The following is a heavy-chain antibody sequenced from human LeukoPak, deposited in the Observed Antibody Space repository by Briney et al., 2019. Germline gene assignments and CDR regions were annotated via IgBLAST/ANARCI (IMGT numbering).Heavy chain of an antibody. CDR3: ARGSYNTGGAYDV. D-gene: IGHD2-8*02. CDR2: INHPIGGT. Sequence: ASVKVSCKASGYTFTDFYIHWVRQAPGQGLEWLGWINHPIGGTKYAQKFQDRITMTRDPSISTAYIDLSSLTSDDTAVYFCARGSYNTGGAYDVWGQGTLVTVSS. V-gene: IGHV1-2*02. CDR1: GYTFTDFY. J-gene: IGHJ4*02.